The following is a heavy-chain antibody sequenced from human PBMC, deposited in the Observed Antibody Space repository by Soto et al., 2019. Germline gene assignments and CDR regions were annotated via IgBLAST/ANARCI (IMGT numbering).Heavy chain of an antibody. CDR2: IYYSGST. J-gene: IGHJ5*02. CDR1: GGSISSCGYY. CDR3: ARALGWTFWFDP. D-gene: IGHD2-15*01. V-gene: IGHV4-31*03. Sequence: SETLSLTCTVSGGSISSCGYYWSWIRQHPGKGLEWIGYIYYSGSTYYNPSLKSRVTISVDTSKNQFSLKLSSVTAADTAVYYCARALGWTFWFDPWGQGTLVTVSS.